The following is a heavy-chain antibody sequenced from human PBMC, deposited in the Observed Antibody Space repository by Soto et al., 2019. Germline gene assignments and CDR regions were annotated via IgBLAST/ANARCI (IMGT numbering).Heavy chain of an antibody. J-gene: IGHJ3*02. CDR3: AREVRVRGFAFDI. D-gene: IGHD3-3*01. CDR2: IYSGGNT. CDR1: GFTVSSNY. V-gene: IGHV3-66*01. Sequence: GSLRLSCAVSGFTVSSNYMNWVRQAPGKGLEWVSFIYSGGNTYYADSVKGGFTISRDNSKNMLYLQMNSLRVEDTAVYYCAREVRVRGFAFDIWGQGTMVTVSS.